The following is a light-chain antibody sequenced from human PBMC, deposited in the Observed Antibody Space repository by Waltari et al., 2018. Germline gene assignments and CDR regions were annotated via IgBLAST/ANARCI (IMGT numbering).Light chain of an antibody. CDR3: QQYDDLPIT. J-gene: IGKJ5*01. CDR2: DAS. CDR1: QDISNY. V-gene: IGKV1-33*01. Sequence: DIQMTQSLSSLSASVGDRVTITCQASQDISNYLNWYQQKPGKAPNLLIYDASTLETGVPSRFRGSGSGTHYSFTISSLQPEDFATYYCQQYDDLPITFGQGTRLDIK.